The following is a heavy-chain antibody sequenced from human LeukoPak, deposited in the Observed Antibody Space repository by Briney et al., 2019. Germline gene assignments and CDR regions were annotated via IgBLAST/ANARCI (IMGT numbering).Heavy chain of an antibody. CDR3: ARHGGSYSFDY. J-gene: IGHJ4*02. D-gene: IGHD1-26*01. CDR2: IYYSGSP. V-gene: IGHV4-61*05. Sequence: SETLSLTCTVSGGSISSSSYYWGWIRQPPGKGLEWIGYIYYSGSPNYNPSLKSRVTISLDTSKNQLSLKLSSVTAADTAVYYCARHGGSYSFDYWGQGTLVTVSS. CDR1: GGSISSSSYY.